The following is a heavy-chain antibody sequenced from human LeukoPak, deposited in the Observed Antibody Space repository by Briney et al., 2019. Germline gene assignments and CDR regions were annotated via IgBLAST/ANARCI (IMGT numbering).Heavy chain of an antibody. V-gene: IGHV3-30*02. CDR3: AKGGYSYDSSGHNYFDY. Sequence: GGSLRLSCAASGFTFTSYGMHWVRQAPGKGLEWVAFIRYDGSNRNYADSVKGRFTISRDNSRNTLYLQMNSLRVEDTAVYYCAKGGYSYDSSGHNYFDYWGQGTLVTVSS. CDR1: GFTFTSYG. CDR2: IRYDGSNR. J-gene: IGHJ4*02. D-gene: IGHD3-22*01.